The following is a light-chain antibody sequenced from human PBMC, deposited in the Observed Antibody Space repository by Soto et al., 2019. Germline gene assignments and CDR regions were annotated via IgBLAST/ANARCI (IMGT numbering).Light chain of an antibody. V-gene: IGKV3D-20*02. J-gene: IGKJ3*01. CDR3: QQRSNWPLVT. CDR2: GIS. Sequence: EIVMTQSPATLSVSPGERATLSCRASQSVNSNYLAWYQQKPGQAPRLLIYGISKRATDIPDRFSGSGSGTEFTLTISSLQPEDFATYYCQQRSNWPLVTFGPGTRVDV. CDR1: QSVNSNY.